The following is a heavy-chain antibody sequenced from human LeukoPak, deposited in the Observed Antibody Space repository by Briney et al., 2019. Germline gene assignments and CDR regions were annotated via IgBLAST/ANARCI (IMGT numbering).Heavy chain of an antibody. CDR1: GGSISSSSYY. D-gene: IGHD6-13*01. V-gene: IGHV4-39*01. Sequence: PSETLSLTCTVSGGSISSSSYYWGWIRQPPGKGLEWIGSIYHSGSTYYNPSLKSRVTISVDTSKNQFSLKLSSVTAADTAVYYCARQRYSSSWYPYFDYWGQGTLVTVSS. CDR2: IYHSGST. CDR3: ARQRYSSSWYPYFDY. J-gene: IGHJ4*02.